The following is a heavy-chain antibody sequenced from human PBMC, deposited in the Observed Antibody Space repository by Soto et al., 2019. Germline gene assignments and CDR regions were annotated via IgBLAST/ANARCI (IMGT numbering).Heavy chain of an antibody. CDR3: ARGPRGYLYYDSSGYYDY. D-gene: IGHD3-22*01. V-gene: IGHV1-18*01. CDR2: ISAYNGNT. CDR1: GYTLTSYG. J-gene: IGHJ4*02. Sequence: QVQLVQSGAEVKKPGASVKVSCKASGYTLTSYGISWVRQAPGQGLEWMGWISAYNGNTNYAQKLQGRVTMTTDTSTSTAYMELRSLRSDDTAVYYCARGPRGYLYYDSSGYYDYWGQGTLVTVSS.